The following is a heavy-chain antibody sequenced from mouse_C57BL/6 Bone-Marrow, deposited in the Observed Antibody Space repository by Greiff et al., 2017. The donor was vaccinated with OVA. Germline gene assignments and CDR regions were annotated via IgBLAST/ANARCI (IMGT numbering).Heavy chain of an antibody. V-gene: IGHV5-12*01. CDR1: GFTFSDYY. J-gene: IGHJ3*01. CDR2: ISNGGGST. CDR3: ARHGDDYGGAWFAY. Sequence: EVKLVESGGGLVQPGGSLKLSCAASGFTFSDYYMYWVRQTPEKRLEWVAYISNGGGSTYYPDTVKGRFTISRDTAKNTLYLQMSRLKSEDTAMYYCARHGDDYGGAWFAYWGQGTLVTVSA. D-gene: IGHD2-4*01.